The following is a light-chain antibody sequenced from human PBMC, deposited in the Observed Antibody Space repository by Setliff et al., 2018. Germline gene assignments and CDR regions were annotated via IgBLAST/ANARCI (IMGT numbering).Light chain of an antibody. V-gene: IGLV1-40*01. CDR3: SSYTSSSIFYV. CDR1: SSNIGAGYD. Sequence: QSVLTQPPSVSGAPGQRVTISCTGSSSNIGAGYDVHWYQQLPGTAPKLLIYDVSNRPSGVSNRFSGSKSGNTASLTISGLQAEDEADYYCSSYTSSSIFYVFGTGTKVTVL. CDR2: DVS. J-gene: IGLJ1*01.